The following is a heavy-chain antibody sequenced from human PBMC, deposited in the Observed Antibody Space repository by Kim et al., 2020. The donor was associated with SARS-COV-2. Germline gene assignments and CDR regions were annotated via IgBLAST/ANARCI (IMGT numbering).Heavy chain of an antibody. D-gene: IGHD6-19*01. V-gene: IGHV3-11*05. CDR2: ISSSSYT. CDR1: GFTFSDYY. J-gene: IGHJ4*02. Sequence: GGSLRLSCAASGFTFSDYYMSWIRQAPGKGLEWVSYISSSSYTNYADSVKGRFTISRDNAKNSLYLQMNSLRAEDTAVYYCARDNRRYSSGWYPSGNFDYWGQGTLVTVSS. CDR3: ARDNRRYSSGWYPSGNFDY.